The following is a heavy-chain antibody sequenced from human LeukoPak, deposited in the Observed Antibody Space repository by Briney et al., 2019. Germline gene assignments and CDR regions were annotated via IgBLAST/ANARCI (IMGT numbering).Heavy chain of an antibody. Sequence: PSETLSLTCTVSGGSISSYYWSWIRQPPGKGLEWIGYIYYSGSTNYNPSLKSRVTISVDTSKNQFSLKLSSVTAADTAVYYCARGFSFSGSYHPRFDYWGQGTLVTVSS. CDR3: ARGFSFSGSYHPRFDY. CDR2: IYYSGST. CDR1: GGSISSYY. V-gene: IGHV4-59*08. D-gene: IGHD1-26*01. J-gene: IGHJ4*02.